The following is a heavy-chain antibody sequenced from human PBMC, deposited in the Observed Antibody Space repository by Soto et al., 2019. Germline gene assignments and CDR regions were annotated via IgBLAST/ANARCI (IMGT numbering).Heavy chain of an antibody. J-gene: IGHJ4*02. D-gene: IGHD3-16*02. CDR3: ARDGGQGRGLLGHS. CDR1: VDSVYIENSY. CDR2: IYYNGGT. Sequence: LSLPCTVSVDSVYIENSYCNWIRQSPGKGGEGMGYIYYNGGTNYNPSLKSRVTILLDTSTNQFSLTLTSVTAADTAVYYCARDGGQGRGLLGHSWGRGIPVTVSS. V-gene: IGHV4-61*01.